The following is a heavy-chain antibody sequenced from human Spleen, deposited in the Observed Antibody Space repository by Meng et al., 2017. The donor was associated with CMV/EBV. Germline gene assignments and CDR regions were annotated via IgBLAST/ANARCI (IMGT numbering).Heavy chain of an antibody. CDR2: INPIPGDT. J-gene: IGHJ6*02. D-gene: IGHD2-15*01. V-gene: IGHV1-46*01. CDR3: GRGVDIEVVPDDHSARPYRKYVMDV. CDR1: GYTFTNYY. Sequence: ASVKVSCKASGYTFTNYYMHWVRQAPGQGLEWMGMINPIPGDTSYAQKFQGRVTMTRDTSTSTVYMELSNLRSEDTAVYYCGRGVDIEVVPDDHSARPYRKYVMDVWGPGTTVTVSS.